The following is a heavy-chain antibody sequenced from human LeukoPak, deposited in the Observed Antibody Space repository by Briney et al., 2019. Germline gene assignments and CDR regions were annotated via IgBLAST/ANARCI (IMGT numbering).Heavy chain of an antibody. Sequence: GASVKVSCKASGYTFTSYYMHWVRQAPGQGLEWMGIINPSGGSTSYAQKFQGRVTMTRDTSTSTVYMELSSLRSEDTAVYYCAREPPRSHYGGNSDYYYMDVWGKGTTVTVSS. V-gene: IGHV1-46*01. CDR2: INPSGGST. CDR1: GYTFTSYY. CDR3: AREPPRSHYGGNSDYYYMDV. D-gene: IGHD4-23*01. J-gene: IGHJ6*03.